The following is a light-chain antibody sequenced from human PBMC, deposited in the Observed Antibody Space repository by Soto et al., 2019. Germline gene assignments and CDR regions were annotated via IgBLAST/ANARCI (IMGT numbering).Light chain of an antibody. J-gene: IGKJ1*01. CDR3: QHYNSYSEA. Sequence: DIQMTQSPASLSPYLVDIVTITCRASQIISTYLNWYQQRAGLAPRLLIYAASSLQSGVPSRFSGSGSGTEFTLTISSLQPDDFATYYCQHYNSYSEAFGQGTKVDIK. CDR2: AAS. V-gene: IGKV1-17*01. CDR1: QIISTY.